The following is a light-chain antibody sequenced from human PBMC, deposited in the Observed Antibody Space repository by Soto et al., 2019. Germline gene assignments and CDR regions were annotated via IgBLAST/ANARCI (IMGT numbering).Light chain of an antibody. CDR2: DDN. Sequence: QSVLTQPPSLSAAPGQTVTISCSGSSSNVGNNYVSWYQQLPGTAPKLVIYDDNKRPSGVPDRFSASKSGNSATLGITGLQIGDEADYYCRTWDSSLSGGNWVFGGGTKLTVL. V-gene: IGLV1-51*01. CDR1: SSNVGNNY. CDR3: RTWDSSLSGGNWV. J-gene: IGLJ3*02.